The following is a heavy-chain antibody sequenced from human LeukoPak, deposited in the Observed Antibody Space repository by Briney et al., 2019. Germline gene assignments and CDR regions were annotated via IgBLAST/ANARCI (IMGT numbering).Heavy chain of an antibody. CDR1: GYTSIYYA. Sequence: ASVKVSCKASGYTSIYYAIHWMRQAPGQRLEWMGWINAGNGGTQYSQKFQGRVTITRDTSASTAYMELSSLRSEDTAVYYCAKEGREYQAWFDPWGQGTLVTVSS. CDR2: INAGNGGT. D-gene: IGHD2/OR15-2a*01. CDR3: AKEGREYQAWFDP. V-gene: IGHV1-3*01. J-gene: IGHJ5*02.